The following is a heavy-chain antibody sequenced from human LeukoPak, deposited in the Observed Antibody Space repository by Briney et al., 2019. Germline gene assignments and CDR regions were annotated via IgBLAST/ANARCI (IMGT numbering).Heavy chain of an antibody. CDR1: GFTFSSHW. D-gene: IGHD5-12*01. CDR3: ARETAGSGYDLFDY. V-gene: IGHV3-7*01. J-gene: IGHJ4*02. Sequence: GGSLRLSCAASGFTFSSHWMSWVRHAPGKGLEWVANIKQDGSEKYYVDSVKGRFTISRDNAKNSLYLQMNSLRAEDTAVYYCARETAGSGYDLFDYWGQGTLVTVSS. CDR2: IKQDGSEK.